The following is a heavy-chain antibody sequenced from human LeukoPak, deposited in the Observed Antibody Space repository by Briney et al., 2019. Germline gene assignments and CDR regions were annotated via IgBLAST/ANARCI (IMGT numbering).Heavy chain of an antibody. CDR3: ARKNQGLGLDY. Sequence: PSETLSLTCTVSGGSISSYYWSWIRQPPGKGLEWIGYIYYSGSTNYNPSLKSRVTISVDTSKNQFSLKLSSVTAADTAVYYCARKNQGLGLDYWGQGTLVTVSS. D-gene: IGHD2/OR15-2a*01. V-gene: IGHV4-59*01. CDR2: IYYSGST. J-gene: IGHJ4*02. CDR1: GGSISSYY.